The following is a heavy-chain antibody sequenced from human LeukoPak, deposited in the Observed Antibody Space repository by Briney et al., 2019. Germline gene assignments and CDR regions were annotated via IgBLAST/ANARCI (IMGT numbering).Heavy chain of an antibody. CDR3: ARPNDYSNYIDY. Sequence: GASVKVSCKASGYTFTGYYMHWVRQAPGQGLEWMGRINPNSGGTNYAQKFQGRVTMTRDTSISTAYVELSRLRSDDTAVYYCARPNDYSNYIDYWGQGTLVTVSS. D-gene: IGHD4-11*01. J-gene: IGHJ4*02. V-gene: IGHV1-2*06. CDR1: GYTFTGYY. CDR2: INPNSGGT.